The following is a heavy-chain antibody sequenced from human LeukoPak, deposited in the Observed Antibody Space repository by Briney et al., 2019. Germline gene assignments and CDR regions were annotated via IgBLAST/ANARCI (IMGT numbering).Heavy chain of an antibody. CDR1: GGSFSGYY. V-gene: IGHV4-34*01. Sequence: SETLSLTCAVYGGSFSGYYWSWIRQPPGKGLEWIGEISHSGSTNYNPSLKSRVTISVDTSKNQFSLKLSSVTAADTAVYYCARDIAAAGPYYFDYWGQGTLATVSS. CDR3: ARDIAAAGPYYFDY. CDR2: ISHSGST. D-gene: IGHD6-13*01. J-gene: IGHJ4*02.